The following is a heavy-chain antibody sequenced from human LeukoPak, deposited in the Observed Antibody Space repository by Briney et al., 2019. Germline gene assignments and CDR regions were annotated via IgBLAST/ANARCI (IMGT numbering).Heavy chain of an antibody. CDR3: ARDRVGDWEYFDY. V-gene: IGHV3-11*01. J-gene: IGHJ4*02. CDR1: GFTFSDYY. Sequence: PGGSLRHSCAASGFTFSDYYMSWIRQAPGKGLEWVSYISSSGGTIYYADSVKGRFTVSRDNAKNSLYLQMNSLRAEDTAVYYCARDRVGDWEYFDYWGQGTLVTVSS. D-gene: IGHD1-26*01. CDR2: ISSSGGTI.